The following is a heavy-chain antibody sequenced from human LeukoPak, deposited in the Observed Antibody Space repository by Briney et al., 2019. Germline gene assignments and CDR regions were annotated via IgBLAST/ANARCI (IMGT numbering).Heavy chain of an antibody. CDR1: GGSISSSSYY. CDR3: ARERRDGYRRFDY. D-gene: IGHD5-24*01. Sequence: PSETLSLTCTVSGGSISSSSYYWGWIRQPPGKGLEWIGSIYYSGSTYYNPSLKSRVTISVDTSKNHFSLKLSSMTAADTAVYFCARERRDGYRRFDYWGQGTLVTVSS. V-gene: IGHV4-39*02. CDR2: IYYSGST. J-gene: IGHJ4*02.